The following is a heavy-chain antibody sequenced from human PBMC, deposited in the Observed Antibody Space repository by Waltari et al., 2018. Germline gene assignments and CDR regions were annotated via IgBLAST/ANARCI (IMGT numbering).Heavy chain of an antibody. D-gene: IGHD1-1*01. CDR3: ATTGTSDYYYGMDV. CDR2: ISPSFGKA. J-gene: IGHJ6*02. Sequence: QVQLVQSGAEVKKPGSSVKVSCKASGGTFSSYAISWVPQAPGGGLEWMGGISPSFGKATYAQKFRCWVTITADESTSTAYMELSSLRSEDTAVYYCATTGTSDYYYGMDVWGQGTTVTVSS. V-gene: IGHV1-69*01. CDR1: GGTFSSYA.